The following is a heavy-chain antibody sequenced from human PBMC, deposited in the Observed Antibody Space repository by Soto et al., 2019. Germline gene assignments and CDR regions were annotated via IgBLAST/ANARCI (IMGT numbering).Heavy chain of an antibody. CDR1: GGSISSYY. CDR2: IYYSGST. Sequence: TLSLTCTVSGGSISSYYWSWIRQPPGKGLEWIGYIYYSGSTNYNPSLKSRVTISVDTSKNQFSLKLSSVTAADTAVYYCARAAAGELDYWGQGTLVTVSS. D-gene: IGHD6-13*01. J-gene: IGHJ4*02. V-gene: IGHV4-59*01. CDR3: ARAAAGELDY.